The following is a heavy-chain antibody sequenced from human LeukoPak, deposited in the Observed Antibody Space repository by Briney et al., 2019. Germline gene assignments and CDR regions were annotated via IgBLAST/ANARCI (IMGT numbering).Heavy chain of an antibody. V-gene: IGHV3-30*18. J-gene: IGHJ4*02. Sequence: GGSLRLSCAASGFTFSSYGMHWVRQAPGKGLEWVAVISYDGSNKYYADSVKGGFTVSRDNSKNTLCLQMNSLRAEDTAVYYCAKDLGITGFDYWGQGTLVTVSS. CDR2: ISYDGSNK. CDR3: AKDLGITGFDY. CDR1: GFTFSSYG. D-gene: IGHD3-16*01.